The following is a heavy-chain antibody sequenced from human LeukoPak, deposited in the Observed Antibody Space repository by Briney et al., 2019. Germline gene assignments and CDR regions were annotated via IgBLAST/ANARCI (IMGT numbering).Heavy chain of an antibody. Sequence: PSETLSLTCAVCGGSFSGYYWSWIRQPPGKGLEWIGEINHSGSTNYNPSLKSRVTISVDTSRNQFSLKLSSVTAADTAVYYCARGLTYYDFWSGYGGAFDIWGQGTMVTVSS. J-gene: IGHJ3*02. V-gene: IGHV4-34*01. CDR2: INHSGST. CDR1: GGSFSGYY. D-gene: IGHD3-3*01. CDR3: ARGLTYYDFWSGYGGAFDI.